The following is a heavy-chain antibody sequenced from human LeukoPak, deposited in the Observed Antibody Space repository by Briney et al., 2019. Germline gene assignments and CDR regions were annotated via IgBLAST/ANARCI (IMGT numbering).Heavy chain of an antibody. CDR2: IYSGGST. CDR3: ARDRNSDHTYYGMDV. V-gene: IGHV3-53*01. CDR1: GFTVSSNY. J-gene: IGHJ6*02. D-gene: IGHD3-10*01. Sequence: GGSLRLSCAVSGFTVSSNYMSWVRQAPGKGLEWVSVIYSGGSTYYADSGKGRFTISRDNSKNTLYLQMNSLRAEDTAVYYCARDRNSDHTYYGMDVWGQGTTVTVSS.